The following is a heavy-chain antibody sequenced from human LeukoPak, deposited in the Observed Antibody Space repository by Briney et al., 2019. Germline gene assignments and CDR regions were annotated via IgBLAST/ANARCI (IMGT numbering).Heavy chain of an antibody. CDR1: GGSISSSNW. V-gene: IGHV4-4*02. CDR3: ARDDRTDNGMDV. Sequence: SETLSLTCTVSGGSISSSNWWSWVRQPPGKGLEWIGEIYHSGSTNYNPSLKSRVTISVDKSKNQFSLKLGSVTAADTAVYYCARDDRTDNGMDVWGQGTTVTVSS. CDR2: IYHSGST. J-gene: IGHJ6*02. D-gene: IGHD1-14*01.